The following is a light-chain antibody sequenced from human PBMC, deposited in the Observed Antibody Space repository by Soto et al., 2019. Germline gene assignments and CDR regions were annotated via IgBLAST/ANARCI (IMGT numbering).Light chain of an antibody. J-gene: IGLJ3*02. V-gene: IGLV2-8*01. Sequence: QSALTQPPSASGSPGQSVTISCTGSSSDVGTYNYVSWYQQHPGKAPKLMISEVTKRPSGVPDRFSGSKSGNTASLTVSGLQAEDEADYYCSSSAGSNKVVFGSGTKLTVL. CDR1: SSDVGTYNY. CDR2: EVT. CDR3: SSSAGSNKVV.